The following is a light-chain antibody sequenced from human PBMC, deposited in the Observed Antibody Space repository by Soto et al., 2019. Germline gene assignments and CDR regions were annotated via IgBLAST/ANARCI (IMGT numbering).Light chain of an antibody. J-gene: IGLJ3*02. V-gene: IGLV1-44*01. Sequence: QSVLTQPPSASRTPGQRVTIPCSGSSSDIGSNSVNWYQQLPGAAPRLLIYANDHRPSGVPDRFSASKSGTSASLAIRGVRSEDEAFYYCATWSDSLKGWVFGGGTQLTVL. CDR2: AND. CDR3: ATWSDSLKGWV. CDR1: SSDIGSNS.